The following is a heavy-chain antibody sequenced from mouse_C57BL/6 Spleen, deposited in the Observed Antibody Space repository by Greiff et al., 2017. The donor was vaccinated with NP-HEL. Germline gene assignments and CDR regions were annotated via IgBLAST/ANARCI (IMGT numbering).Heavy chain of an antibody. V-gene: IGHV1-55*01. CDR3: ARSPAARVPYYFDY. D-gene: IGHD3-1*01. CDR1: GYTFTSYW. J-gene: IGHJ2*01. Sequence: QVQLQQPGAELVKPGASVKMSCKASGYTFTSYWITWVKQRPGQGLEWIGDIYPGSGSTNYNEKFKSKATLTVDTSSSTAYMQLSSLTSEDSAVYYWARSPAARVPYYFDYWGQGTTLTVSS. CDR2: IYPGSGST.